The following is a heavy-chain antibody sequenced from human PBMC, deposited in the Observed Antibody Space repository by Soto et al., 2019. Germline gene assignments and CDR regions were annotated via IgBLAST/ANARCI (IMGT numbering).Heavy chain of an antibody. D-gene: IGHD5-12*01. V-gene: IGHV1-69*02. CDR1: GGTFSSYT. Sequence: QVQLVHSGAEVKKPGYSVKVSCKASGGTFSSYTISWVRQAPGQGLEWMGRIIPILGIANYAQKFQGRVTITADKSTSTAYMELSSLRSEDTTVYYCARGSGYGGYPPGFDYWGQGTLVTVSS. J-gene: IGHJ4*02. CDR2: IIPILGIA. CDR3: ARGSGYGGYPPGFDY.